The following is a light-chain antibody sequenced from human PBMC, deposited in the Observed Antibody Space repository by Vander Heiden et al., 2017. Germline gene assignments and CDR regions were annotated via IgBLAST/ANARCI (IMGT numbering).Light chain of an antibody. CDR1: QSINNK. J-gene: IGKJ2*01. CDR3: QQYNNWPYT. Sequence: ELLITQSPVTLSVSPGERATLSCRASQSINNKLAWYQQKPGQSPRLLIYGASTGATGIPARFSGSGSGTDFTLTISSLQSEDFAVYYCQQYNNWPYTFGQGTKLEIK. CDR2: GAS. V-gene: IGKV3-15*01.